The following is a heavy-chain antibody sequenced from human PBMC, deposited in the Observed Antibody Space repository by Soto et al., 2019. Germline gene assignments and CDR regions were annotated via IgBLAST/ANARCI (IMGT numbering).Heavy chain of an antibody. Sequence: GGSLRLSCAASGFTFSNAWMNWVRQAPGKGLEWVGRIKSKTDGGTTDYAAPVKGRFTISRDDSKNTLYLQMNSLKTEDTAVYYCWVVVVAAKYYYYGMDVWGQGTTVTVSS. CDR1: GFTFSNAW. D-gene: IGHD2-15*01. V-gene: IGHV3-15*07. CDR2: IKSKTDGGTT. J-gene: IGHJ6*02. CDR3: WVVVVAAKYYYYGMDV.